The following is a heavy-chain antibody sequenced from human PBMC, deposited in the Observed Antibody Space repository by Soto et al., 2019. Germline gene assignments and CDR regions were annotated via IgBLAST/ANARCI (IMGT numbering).Heavy chain of an antibody. V-gene: IGHV3-23*01. J-gene: IGHJ4*02. Sequence: EVQLLESGGGLVQPGGSLRLSCAASGFTFSSYAMSWVRQAPGKGLEWVSAISGSGGSTYYADSVKGRFTISRDNSKNTLYLQMNSLRAEGTAVYYCAKRPGGWWLRGRVDQWGQGTLVTVSS. CDR1: GFTFSSYA. CDR3: AKRPGGWWLRGRVDQ. CDR2: ISGSGGST. D-gene: IGHD5-12*01.